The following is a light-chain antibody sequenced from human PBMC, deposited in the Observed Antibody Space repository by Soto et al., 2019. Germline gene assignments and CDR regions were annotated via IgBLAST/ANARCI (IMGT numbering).Light chain of an antibody. CDR3: RSYAGTYPVV. J-gene: IGLJ2*01. V-gene: IGLV2-11*01. Sequence: QSALTQPRSVSGSPGQSVTISCTGTSSDVGGYNYVSWYQQHPGKAPKLMIYDVSKRPSGVPDRFSGSKSGNTASLTISGLQVEDEADYYSRSYAGTYPVVFGGGTKLTFL. CDR1: SSDVGGYNY. CDR2: DVS.